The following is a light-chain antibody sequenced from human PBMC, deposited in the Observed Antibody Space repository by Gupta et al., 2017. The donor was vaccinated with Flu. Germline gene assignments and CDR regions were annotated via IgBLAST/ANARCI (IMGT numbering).Light chain of an antibody. CDR3: QQYGRSPRT. CDR1: QSVTSNY. CDR2: GAS. Sequence: EIVLTQSPGTLSLSPGARATLSCRASQSVTSNYLAWYQQKPGQAPRLLIHGASSRAAGIPDRFSGSGSGTDFTLTISRLEPEDFAVYYCQQYGRSPRTFGQGTKVEIK. V-gene: IGKV3-20*01. J-gene: IGKJ1*01.